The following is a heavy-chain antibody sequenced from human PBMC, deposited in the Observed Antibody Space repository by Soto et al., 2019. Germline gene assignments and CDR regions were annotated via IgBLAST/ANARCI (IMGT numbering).Heavy chain of an antibody. V-gene: IGHV3-23*01. D-gene: IGHD1-1*01. J-gene: IGHJ5*02. CDR3: TNDMEFYP. Sequence: PGGSLRLSCAPSGFTFSSYAMSWVRQAPGKGLEGVSSISGGSVSTYSADSVKGRFTISRDNSRNTLYLQINSLRSEDTAVFYSTNDMEFYPWGNGTLVSVSS. CDR1: GFTFSSYA. CDR2: ISGGSVST.